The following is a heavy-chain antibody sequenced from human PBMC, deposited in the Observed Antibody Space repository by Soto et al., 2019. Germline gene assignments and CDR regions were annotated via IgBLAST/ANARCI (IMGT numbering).Heavy chain of an antibody. CDR3: ARDNKLRYFDY. CDR2: IYYSGST. V-gene: IGHV4-59*01. Sequence: QVQLQESGPGLVKPSETLSLTCTVSGGSISSYYWSWIRQPPGKGLEWIGYIYYSGSTNYNPSLKSRVTISVDTSKNQFSLKLSSVTAADTAVYYCARDNKLRYFDYWGQGTLVTVSS. J-gene: IGHJ4*02. CDR1: GGSISSYY.